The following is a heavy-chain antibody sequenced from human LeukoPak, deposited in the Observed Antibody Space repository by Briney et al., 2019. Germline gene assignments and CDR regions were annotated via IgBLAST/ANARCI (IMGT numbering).Heavy chain of an antibody. D-gene: IGHD6-6*01. Sequence: PSETLSLTCTVSGGSISSYSWIWIRQPAGKGLEWIGRIYTSGSTNYNPSLKSRVTISVDTSKNQFSLKLSSVTAADTAVYYCARTQYSSSSYFDYWGQGTLVTVSS. CDR2: IYTSGST. CDR3: ARTQYSSSSYFDY. J-gene: IGHJ4*02. CDR1: GGSISSYS. V-gene: IGHV4-4*07.